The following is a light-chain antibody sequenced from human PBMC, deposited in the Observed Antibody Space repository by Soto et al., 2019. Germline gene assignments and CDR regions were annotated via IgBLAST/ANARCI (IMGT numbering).Light chain of an antibody. CDR2: EVS. CDR3: NSYTSSGTYV. V-gene: IGLV2-18*02. CDR1: SSDVGSYNR. Sequence: QSVLTQPPSVSXGPGQAVTISCNGTSSDVGSYNRVSWYQQPPGTAPKLMIYEVSNRPSGVPDRFSGSKSGNTASLTISGLQAEDEADYYCNSYTSSGTYVFGTGTKVTVL. J-gene: IGLJ1*01.